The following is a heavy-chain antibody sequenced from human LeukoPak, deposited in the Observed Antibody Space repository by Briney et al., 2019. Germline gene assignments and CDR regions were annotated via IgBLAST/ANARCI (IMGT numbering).Heavy chain of an antibody. CDR3: AKGYSGYDTTFDY. V-gene: IGHV3-30*18. CDR1: GFTFSSYG. J-gene: IGHJ4*02. Sequence: PGGSLRLSCVASGFTFSSYGMHWVRQAPGKGLEWVAVISYDGSNKYYADSVKGRFTISRDNSKNTLYLQMNSLRAEDTAVYYCAKGYSGYDTTFDYWGQGTLVTVSS. CDR2: ISYDGSNK. D-gene: IGHD5-12*01.